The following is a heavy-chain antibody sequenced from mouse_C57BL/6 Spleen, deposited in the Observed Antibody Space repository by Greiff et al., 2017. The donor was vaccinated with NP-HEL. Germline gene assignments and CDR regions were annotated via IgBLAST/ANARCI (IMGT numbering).Heavy chain of an antibody. V-gene: IGHV5-6*01. Sequence: EVQLVESGGDLVKPGGSLKLSCAASGFTFSSYGMSWVRQTPDKRLEWVATISSGGSYTYYPDSVKGRFTISRDNAKNTLYLQMSSLKSEDTAMYYRARKYYGPLDYWGQGTTLTVSS. CDR3: ARKYYGPLDY. CDR1: GFTFSSYG. D-gene: IGHD1-2*01. CDR2: ISSGGSYT. J-gene: IGHJ2*01.